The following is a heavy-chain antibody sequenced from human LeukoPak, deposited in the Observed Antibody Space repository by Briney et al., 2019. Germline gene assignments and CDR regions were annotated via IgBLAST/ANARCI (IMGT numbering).Heavy chain of an antibody. CDR2: IYTSGST. J-gene: IGHJ4*02. D-gene: IGHD1-26*01. CDR1: GGSISSGSYY. CDR3: ASSSGSYYYFDY. Sequence: SETLSLTCTVSGGSISSGSYYWSWIRQPAGKGLEWIGRIYTSGSTKYSPSLKSRVTISVDRSKNQFSLKLSSVTAADTAVYYCASSSGSYYYFDYWGQGTLVTVSS. V-gene: IGHV4-61*02.